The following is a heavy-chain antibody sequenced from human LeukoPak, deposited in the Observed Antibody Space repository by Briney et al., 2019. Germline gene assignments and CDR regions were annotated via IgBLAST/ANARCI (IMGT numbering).Heavy chain of an antibody. Sequence: GGSLRLSCAASGFTFSSYAMHWVRQAPGKGLEWVAVISYDGSNKYYADSVRGRFTISRDNSKNTLYLQMNSLRAEDTAVYYCARGVNYYDSSGYPPDYWGQGTLVTVSS. J-gene: IGHJ4*02. CDR3: ARGVNYYDSSGYPPDY. CDR2: ISYDGSNK. CDR1: GFTFSSYA. V-gene: IGHV3-30-3*01. D-gene: IGHD3-22*01.